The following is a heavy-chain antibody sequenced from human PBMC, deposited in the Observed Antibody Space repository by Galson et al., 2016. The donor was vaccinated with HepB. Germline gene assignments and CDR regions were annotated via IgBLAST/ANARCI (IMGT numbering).Heavy chain of an antibody. V-gene: IGHV3-30*04. CDR3: AREQRPVVVSQGGFDY. CDR2: ISYDGSHK. D-gene: IGHD3-22*01. J-gene: IGHJ4*02. CDR1: GFTFSSYA. Sequence: SLRLSCAASGFTFSSYAMHWVRQAPGKGLEWVAVISYDGSHKYYADSVKGRFTTSRDNSKNTLSLQMNSLRAEDTAVYYCAREQRPVVVSQGGFDYWGQGTLVTVSS.